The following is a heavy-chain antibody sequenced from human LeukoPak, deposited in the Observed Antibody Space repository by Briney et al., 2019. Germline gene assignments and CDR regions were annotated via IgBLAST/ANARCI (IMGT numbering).Heavy chain of an antibody. D-gene: IGHD5-12*01. V-gene: IGHV3-23*01. Sequence: GGSLRLSCAASGFTFSSYAMSWVRQAPGKGLEWVSAISGSGGSTYYADSVKGRFTISRDNSKNTLYLQTNSLRAEDTAVYYCAKDIYSGYDLIDYWGQGTLVTISS. J-gene: IGHJ4*02. CDR1: GFTFSSYA. CDR2: ISGSGGST. CDR3: AKDIYSGYDLIDY.